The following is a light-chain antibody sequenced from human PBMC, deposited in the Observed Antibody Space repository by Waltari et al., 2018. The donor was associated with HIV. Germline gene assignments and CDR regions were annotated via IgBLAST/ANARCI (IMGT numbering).Light chain of an antibody. CDR1: QDISIF. CDR2: GAS. V-gene: IGKV1-16*01. CDR3: HQYSSCPHT. Sequence: DIQLTQSPSSLSASVGDRVTITCRASQDISIFLAWFQQKPGKAPKALIYGASSLQSGVPSTFSGSGSGTAFTLTISSLQPEDFATYYCHQYSSCPHTFGQGTKVEIK. J-gene: IGKJ1*01.